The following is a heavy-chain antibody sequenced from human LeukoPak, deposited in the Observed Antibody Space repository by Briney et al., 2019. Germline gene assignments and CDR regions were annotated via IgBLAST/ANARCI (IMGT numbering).Heavy chain of an antibody. CDR1: GFTFSSYA. CDR3: ARGIAAALSLYYFDY. J-gene: IGHJ4*02. CDR2: ISYDGSNK. V-gene: IGHV3-30-3*01. Sequence: SGGSLRLSCAASGFTFSSYAMHWVRQAPGKGLEWVAVISYDGSNKYYADSVKDRFTISRDNSKNTLYLQMNSLRAEDTAVYYCARGIAAALSLYYFDYWGQGTLVTVSS. D-gene: IGHD6-13*01.